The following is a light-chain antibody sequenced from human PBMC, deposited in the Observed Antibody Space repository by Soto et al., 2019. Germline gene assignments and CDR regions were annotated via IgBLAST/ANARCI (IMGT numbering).Light chain of an antibody. CDR2: EVS. Sequence: ALTQPPSASGSPGQSVTISCTGTSSDVGGYNYVSWYQQHPGKAPKLMIYEVSKRPSGVPDRFSGSKSGNTASLTVSGLQAEDEADYYCSSYAGSNLGVFGTGTKVTVL. J-gene: IGLJ1*01. CDR3: SSYAGSNLGV. V-gene: IGLV2-8*01. CDR1: SSDVGGYNY.